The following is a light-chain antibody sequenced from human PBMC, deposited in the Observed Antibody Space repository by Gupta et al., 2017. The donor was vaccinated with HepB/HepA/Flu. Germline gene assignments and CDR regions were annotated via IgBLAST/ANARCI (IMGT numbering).Light chain of an antibody. CDR2: WAS. V-gene: IGKV4-1*01. J-gene: IGKJ1*01. CDR1: QSLLYSANDKNY. CDR3: QEFYTYSPT. Sequence: DIVMTQSPDSLAVSLGERATINCKSSQSLLYSANDKNYLAWYQQRPGQPPKLLISWASTRESGVPDRFSGSGSGTDFTLTISSLQAEDVAVYYCQEFYTYSPTFGQGTKVEVK.